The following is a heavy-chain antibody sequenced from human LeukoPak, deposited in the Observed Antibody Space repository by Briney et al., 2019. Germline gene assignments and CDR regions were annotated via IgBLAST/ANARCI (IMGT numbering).Heavy chain of an antibody. CDR1: GFTFDDYA. CDR2: ISWNSGSI. CDR3: AKGDTAMASYNWFDP. J-gene: IGHJ5*02. D-gene: IGHD5-18*01. V-gene: IGHV3-9*01. Sequence: GGSLRLSCAASGFTFDDYAMHWVRQAPGKGLEWVSGISWNSGSIAYADSVKGRFTISRGNAKNSLYLQMNSLRAEDTALYYCAKGDTAMASYNWFDPWGQGTLVTVSS.